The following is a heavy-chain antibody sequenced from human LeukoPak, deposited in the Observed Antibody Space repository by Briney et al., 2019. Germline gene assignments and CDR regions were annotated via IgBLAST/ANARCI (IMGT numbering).Heavy chain of an antibody. J-gene: IGHJ6*03. CDR1: SGSYS. CDR2: ISSSGDA. V-gene: IGHV4-4*07. D-gene: IGHD6-13*01. CDR3: ARGTQETFTSSWGLYDSHYYMDA. Sequence: ETLSLTCTVSSGSYSWSWIRQPAGKGLEWIGQISSSGDANYNPSLKSRVTISLDTSENHFSLKLKSVTAADTAVYYCARGTQETFTSSWGLYDSHYYMDAWGKGTTVTVTS.